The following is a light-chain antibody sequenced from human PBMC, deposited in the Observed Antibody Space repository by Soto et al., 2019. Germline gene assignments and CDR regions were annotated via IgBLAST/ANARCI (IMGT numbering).Light chain of an antibody. CDR3: QQYDSTPPWT. CDR2: GTS. V-gene: IGKV3-20*01. Sequence: VVLTQSPGILYLSPGERATLSCRASQPVGRSYLAWYQQKPGQPPRLLIFGTSTRATGIPDRFSGGGSGTEFTLTIRRLDPEDFAVYYGQQYDSTPPWTFGQGTSVEVK. CDR1: QPVGRSY. J-gene: IGKJ1*01.